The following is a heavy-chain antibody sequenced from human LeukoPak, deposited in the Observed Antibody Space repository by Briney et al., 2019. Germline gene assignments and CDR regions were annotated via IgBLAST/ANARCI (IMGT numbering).Heavy chain of an antibody. CDR2: INPCEST. V-gene: IGHV4-38-2*01. D-gene: IGHD1-26*01. CDR1: GYSICSGYY. Sequence: NPSETLSLTCAVSGYSICSGYYWGWLRKPPGKGLEWMGRINPCESTYYHPSLNRRVTISVDTSKNKSALKLSSVTAADTAVYSCARTKSGGGFFDYWGQGTLVTVSS. CDR3: ARTKSGGGFFDY. J-gene: IGHJ4*02.